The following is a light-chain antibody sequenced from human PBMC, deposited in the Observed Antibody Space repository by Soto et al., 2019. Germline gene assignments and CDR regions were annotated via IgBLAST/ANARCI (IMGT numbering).Light chain of an antibody. V-gene: IGLV2-23*01. Sequence: QSVLTQPASVSGSPGQSITISCTRTSSNVESYNLVSWYQHPPGKAPKLIIYEGSERPSGVSNRFSGAQSGHSATLTISGLQAEDEAGYYCSSYAGAVVFGGGTQLTVL. CDR1: SSNVESYNL. CDR3: SSYAGAVV. J-gene: IGLJ2*01. CDR2: EGS.